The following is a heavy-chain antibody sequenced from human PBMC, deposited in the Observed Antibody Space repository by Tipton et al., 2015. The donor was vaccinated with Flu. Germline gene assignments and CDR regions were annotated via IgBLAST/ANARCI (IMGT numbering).Heavy chain of an antibody. CDR2: IYWDDDT. J-gene: IGHJ4*02. Sequence: LVKPTQTLTLTCTFSGFSVSTSGEGVGWIRQPPGKALEWLALIYWDDDTRYRPSLRNRLTITSDTSKNQVVLTMTNMDPVDTATYFCAHSFQPLGDYRPPGRYYFDYWGQGTLVTFSS. D-gene: IGHD1-26*01. CDR1: GFSVSTSGEG. CDR3: AHSFQPLGDYRPPGRYYFDY. V-gene: IGHV2-5*02.